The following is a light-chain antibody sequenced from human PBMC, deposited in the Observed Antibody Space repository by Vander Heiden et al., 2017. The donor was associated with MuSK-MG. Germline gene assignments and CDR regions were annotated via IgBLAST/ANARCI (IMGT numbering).Light chain of an antibody. CDR3: QVWDSSTAV. V-gene: IGLV3-9*01. CDR2: RDS. J-gene: IGLJ2*01. CDR1: NIGSKN. Sequence: VSVALGQTARITCGGNNIGSKNVHWYQQKPGQAPVLVIYRDSNRPSGIPERFSGSNSGNTATLTISRAQAGEEADYYCQVWDSSTAVFGGGTKLTVL.